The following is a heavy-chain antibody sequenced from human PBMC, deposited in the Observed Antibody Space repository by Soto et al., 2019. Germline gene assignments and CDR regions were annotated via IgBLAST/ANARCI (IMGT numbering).Heavy chain of an antibody. CDR2: IITIFGTA. CDR1: GGTFSSYA. V-gene: IGHV1-69*01. Sequence: QVQLVQSGAEVKKPGSSVKVSCKASGGTFSSYAISWVRQAPGQGLEWMGGIITIFGTANYAQKFPGRVTITADESTSTAYIELSSLRSEDTAVYYCARDRGSGGNYNWFDPWGQGTLVTVSS. CDR3: ARDRGSGGNYNWFDP. J-gene: IGHJ5*02. D-gene: IGHD1-7*01.